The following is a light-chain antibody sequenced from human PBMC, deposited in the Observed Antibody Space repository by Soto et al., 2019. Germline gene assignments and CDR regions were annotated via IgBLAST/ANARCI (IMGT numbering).Light chain of an antibody. V-gene: IGKV3D-20*02. CDR3: QQRSNRTPIT. CDR2: GAA. J-gene: IGKJ5*01. Sequence: ELVLTQSPDTLSLSPGERAPLSCRAIHGVMSSFLAKYQQRTGEAPSLLIYGAASRATGIPDRFSGSGSGTDFTLTISSLEPEDFAVYYCQQRSNRTPITFGQGTRLEIK. CDR1: HGVMSSF.